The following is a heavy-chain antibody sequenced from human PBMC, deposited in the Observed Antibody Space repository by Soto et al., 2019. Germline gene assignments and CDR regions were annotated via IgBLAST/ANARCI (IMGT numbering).Heavy chain of an antibody. V-gene: IGHV3-72*01. D-gene: IGHD1-7*01. J-gene: IGHJ4*02. CDR3: VRDLTATGTYYFDL. CDR1: GFTFSDHY. Sequence: EVYLVESGGGSVQPGGSLSLSCAASGFTFSDHYMNWVRQAPGKGLEWVGRSRNRANGYTTEYAASVKGRCTISRDDSKNSLYLQMSYLETEDTAIYYCVRDLTATGTYYFDLWGQGTLVTVSS. CDR2: SRNRANGYTT.